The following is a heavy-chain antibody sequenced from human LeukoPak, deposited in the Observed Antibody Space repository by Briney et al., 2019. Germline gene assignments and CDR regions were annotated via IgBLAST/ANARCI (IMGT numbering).Heavy chain of an antibody. J-gene: IGHJ4*02. CDR2: IIPILGMA. CDR1: GGTFSSYA. D-gene: IGHD5-24*01. CDR3: ARGPLTGRWPDMGFDY. V-gene: IGHV1-69*04. Sequence: ASVKVSCKASGGTFSSYAISWVRQAPGQGLEWMGRIIPILGMANYAQKFQGRVTITADKSTSTAYMELSSLRSEDTAVYYCARGPLTGRWPDMGFDYWGQGTLVTVSS.